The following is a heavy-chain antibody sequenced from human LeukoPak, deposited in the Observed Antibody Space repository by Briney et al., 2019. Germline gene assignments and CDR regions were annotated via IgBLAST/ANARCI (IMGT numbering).Heavy chain of an antibody. CDR3: ARDFAWGSGGAPIDDNWLDP. CDR2: ISAYNGNT. V-gene: IGHV1-18*01. CDR1: GYTFTSYG. Sequence: GASVKVSCKASGYTFTSYGISWVRQAPGQGLEWMGWISAYNGNTNYAQKLQGRVTMTTDTSTSTAYMELRSLRFDDTAVYSCARDFAWGSGGAPIDDNWLDPWGQGTLVTVSS. D-gene: IGHD7-27*01. J-gene: IGHJ5*02.